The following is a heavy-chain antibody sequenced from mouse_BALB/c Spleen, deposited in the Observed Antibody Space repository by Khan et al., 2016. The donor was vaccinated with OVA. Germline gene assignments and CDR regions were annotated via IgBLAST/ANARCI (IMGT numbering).Heavy chain of an antibody. CDR2: ISGTGIYT. Sequence: EVELVESGGGLVKPGGSLKLSCAPSGFAFSSYDMSWVRQTPEKRLEWVATISGTGIYTYYPASVKGRFTISRDNARNTLYLQMSSLRSEDTALYYCARPSYYGNRWFTYWGQGTLVTVSA. J-gene: IGHJ3*01. CDR3: ARPSYYGNRWFTY. D-gene: IGHD2-10*01. CDR1: GFAFSSYD. V-gene: IGHV5-9*02.